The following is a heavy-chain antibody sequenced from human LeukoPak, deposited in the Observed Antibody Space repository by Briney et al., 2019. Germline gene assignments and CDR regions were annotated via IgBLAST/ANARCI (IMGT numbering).Heavy chain of an antibody. Sequence: ASVKVSCKASGYTFTGYYMHWVRQAPGQGLEWMGWINPNSGGTNYAQKFQGRVTMTRDTSISTAYMELSRLRSDDTAVYDCARGLGPPSHDYGDYVGYWGQGTLVTVSS. CDR2: INPNSGGT. V-gene: IGHV1-2*02. CDR1: GYTFTGYY. D-gene: IGHD4-17*01. CDR3: ARGLGPPSHDYGDYVGY. J-gene: IGHJ4*02.